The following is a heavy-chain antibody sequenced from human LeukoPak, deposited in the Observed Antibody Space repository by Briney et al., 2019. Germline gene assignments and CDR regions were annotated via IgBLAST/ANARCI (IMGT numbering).Heavy chain of an antibody. D-gene: IGHD4-17*01. CDR3: ARENGDYADY. CDR2: IYYSGST. Sequence: SETLSLTCTVSGGSISSYYWSWIRQPPGKGLEWIGYIYYSGSTNYNPSLKSRVTISVDMSKNQFSLKLSSVTAADTAVYYCARENGDYADYWGQGTLVTVSS. J-gene: IGHJ4*02. CDR1: GGSISSYY. V-gene: IGHV4-59*01.